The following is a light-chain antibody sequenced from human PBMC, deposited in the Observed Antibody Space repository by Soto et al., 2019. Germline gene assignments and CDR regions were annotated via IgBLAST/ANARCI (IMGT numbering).Light chain of an antibody. CDR1: QNINNY. CDR2: DAS. Sequence: DIQMTQSPSSLSASVGDRVTITCQASQNINNYLNWYQQKPGRAPKLLIYDASSLESGVQSRFSGSGSGTEFTLTIRSLQPDDFATYYCKHYNSYSEAFGQGTKVDIK. J-gene: IGKJ1*01. CDR3: KHYNSYSEA. V-gene: IGKV1-5*01.